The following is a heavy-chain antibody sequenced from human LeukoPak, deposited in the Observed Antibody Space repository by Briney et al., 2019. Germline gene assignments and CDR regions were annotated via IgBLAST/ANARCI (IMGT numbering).Heavy chain of an antibody. CDR3: ARPYSSGWYGDFDY. CDR1: GFTFSSYA. V-gene: IGHV3-30-3*01. Sequence: PRGSLRLSCAASGFTFSSYAMHWVRQAPGKGLEWVAVISYDGSNKYYADSVKGRFTISRDNSKNTLYLQMNSLRPEDTAVYYCARPYSSGWYGDFDYWGQGTLVTVSS. J-gene: IGHJ4*02. D-gene: IGHD6-19*01. CDR2: ISYDGSNK.